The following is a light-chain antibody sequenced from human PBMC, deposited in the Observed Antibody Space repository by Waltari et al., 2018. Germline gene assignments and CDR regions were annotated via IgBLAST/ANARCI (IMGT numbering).Light chain of an antibody. V-gene: IGLV4-69*01. CDR1: RAHPSYA. CDR2: VNSDGEH. CDR3: QTWDTNIVV. Sequence: QLLVTQSPSASAPLGPSVKLTCTLRRAHPSYALPWHQHQSEKGPRLLRSVNSDGEHTKGDGIPDRFSGSSSGAERYLTSYSLQSEDEADYYCQTWDTNIVVFGGGTKVTVL. J-gene: IGLJ2*01.